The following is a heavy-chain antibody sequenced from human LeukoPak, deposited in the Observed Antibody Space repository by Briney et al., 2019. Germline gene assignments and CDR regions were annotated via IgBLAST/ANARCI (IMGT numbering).Heavy chain of an antibody. CDR3: AKDMTAADYYMDV. CDR1: GFTFSSYW. V-gene: IGHV3-7*03. J-gene: IGHJ6*03. D-gene: IGHD6-13*01. Sequence: GGSLRLSCAASGFTFSSYWMSWVRQAPGKGPEWVANIKQDGSERYYVDSVKGRFTISRDNSKNSLYLQMNSLRTEDTALYYCAKDMTAADYYMDVWGKGTTVTVSS. CDR2: IKQDGSER.